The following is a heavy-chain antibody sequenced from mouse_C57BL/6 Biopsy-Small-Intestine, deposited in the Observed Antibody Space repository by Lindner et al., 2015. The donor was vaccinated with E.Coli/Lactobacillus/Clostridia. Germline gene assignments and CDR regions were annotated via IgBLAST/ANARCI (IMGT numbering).Heavy chain of an antibody. D-gene: IGHD2-14*01. CDR3: ARSTGYSSGWYEGYFGY. CDR2: ISTYIGNT. J-gene: IGHJ4*01. CDR1: GYTFTSYG. Sequence: SVKVSCKASGYTFTSYGIAWVRQAPGQGLEWMGWISTYIGNTNYAQKFQDRVTIIRDTSASTDYMELRNLRSEDTAVYYCARSTGYSSGWYEGYFGYWGQGTLVTVSS. V-gene: IGHV1-7*01.